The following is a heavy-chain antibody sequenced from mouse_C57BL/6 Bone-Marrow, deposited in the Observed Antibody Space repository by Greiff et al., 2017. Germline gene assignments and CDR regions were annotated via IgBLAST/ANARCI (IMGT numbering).Heavy chain of an antibody. V-gene: IGHV5-4*01. CDR1: GFTFSSYA. Sequence: EVKLLESGGGLVKPGGSLKLSCAASGFTFSSYAMSWVRQTPEKRLEWVATISDGGSYTYYPDNVKGRVTISRDNAKNNLYLQMRQLKAEDTDTYYCARDDYDAGFAYWGQGTPVTVSA. J-gene: IGHJ3*01. CDR2: ISDGGSYT. D-gene: IGHD2-4*01. CDR3: ARDDYDAGFAY.